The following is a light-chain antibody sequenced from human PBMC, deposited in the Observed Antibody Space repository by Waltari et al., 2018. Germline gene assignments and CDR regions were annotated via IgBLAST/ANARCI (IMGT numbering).Light chain of an antibody. Sequence: QSVLTQPPSASGTPGQRVSVSCSGSSSNIGNTYVYWYQVLPGTAPKLVIYQDTKRPSWVPDRFTASKSGASASLAISGLRSGDEADYFCSSWDDSLNGVVFGGGTTVTVL. CDR3: SSWDDSLNGVV. V-gene: IGLV1-47*01. CDR1: SSNIGNTY. J-gene: IGLJ2*01. CDR2: QDT.